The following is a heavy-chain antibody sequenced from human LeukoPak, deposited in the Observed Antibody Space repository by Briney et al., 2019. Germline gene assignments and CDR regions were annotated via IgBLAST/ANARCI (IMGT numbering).Heavy chain of an antibody. J-gene: IGHJ4*02. CDR3: ARGLVLRYFDWLLFDY. CDR1: GFSFSSYG. D-gene: IGHD3-9*01. V-gene: IGHV3-30-3*01. Sequence: GGSLRLSCAASGFSFSSYGMHWVRQAPGKGLEWVAVISYDGSNKYYADSVKGRFTISRDNSKNTLYLQMNSLRAEDTAVYYCARGLVLRYFDWLLFDYWGQGTLVTVSS. CDR2: ISYDGSNK.